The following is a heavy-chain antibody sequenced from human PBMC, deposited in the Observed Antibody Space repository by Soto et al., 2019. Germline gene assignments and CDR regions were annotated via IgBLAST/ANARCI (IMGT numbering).Heavy chain of an antibody. D-gene: IGHD4-17*01. J-gene: IGHJ4*02. V-gene: IGHV4-31*03. Sequence: QMQLQESGPGLVKPSQTLSLTCTVSGGSISSGGHYWSWIRQHPGKGLECIGYIYYSGSTYYNPTLMSRVTISVDTSKNQFSLNLRSVTAADTAVYYCARVNGYGDYIHSQYYFESWGQGTLVTVSS. CDR2: IYYSGST. CDR1: GGSISSGGHY. CDR3: ARVNGYGDYIHSQYYFES.